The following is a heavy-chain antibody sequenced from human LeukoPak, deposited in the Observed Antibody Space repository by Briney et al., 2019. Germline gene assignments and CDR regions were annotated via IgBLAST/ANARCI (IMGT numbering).Heavy chain of an antibody. CDR3: ANGAAAGTGFDY. Sequence: SVKVSCKASGYDFINYGISWVRQAPGQGLEWMGRIIPIFGTANYAQKFQGRVTITTDESTSTAYMELSSLRSEDTAVYYCANGAAAGTGFDYWGQGTLVTVSS. CDR1: GYDFINYG. D-gene: IGHD6-13*01. J-gene: IGHJ4*02. V-gene: IGHV1-69*05. CDR2: IIPIFGTA.